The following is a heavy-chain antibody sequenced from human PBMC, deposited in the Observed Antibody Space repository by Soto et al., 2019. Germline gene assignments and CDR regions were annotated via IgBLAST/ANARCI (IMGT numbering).Heavy chain of an antibody. V-gene: IGHV3-48*03. J-gene: IGHJ6*02. D-gene: IGHD3-10*01. CDR3: ARAPLGGWLIGSGTYGYGMDV. CDR1: GFTFSSYE. CDR2: ISSSGTTI. Sequence: GGSLRLSCAASGFTFSSYEMNWVRQAPGKGLEWVSYISSSGTTIYYADSVKGRFTISRDNAKNSLFLQMNSLRAEDTAVYYCARAPLGGWLIGSGTYGYGMDVWGHGTTVTVS.